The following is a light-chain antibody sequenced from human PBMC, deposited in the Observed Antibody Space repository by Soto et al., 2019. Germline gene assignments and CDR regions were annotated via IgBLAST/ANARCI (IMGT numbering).Light chain of an antibody. Sequence: DIQMTQSPSTLSVSVGDRVTITCRASQSISDSLAWYQQKPGKAPDLLISDVSSLERGVASRFSGSGSGTEFTLTISSMQPDDFATYYCQQYHGYSRTFGQGTKVDIK. CDR2: DVS. CDR3: QQYHGYSRT. V-gene: IGKV1-5*01. CDR1: QSISDS. J-gene: IGKJ1*01.